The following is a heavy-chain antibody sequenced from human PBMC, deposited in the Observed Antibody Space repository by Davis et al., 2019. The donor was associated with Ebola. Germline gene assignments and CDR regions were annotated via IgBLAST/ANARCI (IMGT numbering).Heavy chain of an antibody. V-gene: IGHV1-69*04. CDR3: ARDYGDYPEYFQH. D-gene: IGHD4-17*01. J-gene: IGHJ1*01. CDR2: IIPILGIA. CDR1: GGTFSSYA. Sequence: SVKVSCKASGGTFSSYAISWVRQAPGQGLEWMGRIIPILGIANYAQKLQGRVTMTTDTSTSTAYMELRSLRSDDTAVYYCARDYGDYPEYFQHWGQGTPVTVSS.